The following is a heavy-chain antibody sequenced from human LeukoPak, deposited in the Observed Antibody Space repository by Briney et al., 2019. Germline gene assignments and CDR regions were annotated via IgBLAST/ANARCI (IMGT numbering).Heavy chain of an antibody. CDR2: IYHSGSA. V-gene: IGHV4-38-2*02. CDR1: GYSISSGYQ. D-gene: IGHD2-2*01. Sequence: SETLSLTCGVSGYSISSGYQWAWIRQTPGKGLEWIGSIYHSGSAHYNPSLKSRVTISVETSKNQFSLNMYSVTAADTAVYYCARDPRWLTPDCTSTSCYENYFDPWGQGTLVTVSS. CDR3: ARDPRWLTPDCTSTSCYENYFDP. J-gene: IGHJ5*02.